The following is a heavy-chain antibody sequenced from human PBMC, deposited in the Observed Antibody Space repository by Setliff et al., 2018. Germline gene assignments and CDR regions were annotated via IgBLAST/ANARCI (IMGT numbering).Heavy chain of an antibody. Sequence: SETLSLTCNVSGDFISSGGYTWNWIRQHPEMGLEWIGYIFYNGNTFYNPSLQSRVTISVDTSKNQFFLKLTSLNAADSAVYYCARASHSYGSPNWFDPWGPGTLVTVSS. D-gene: IGHD3-22*01. CDR2: IFYNGNT. CDR3: ARASHSYGSPNWFDP. CDR1: GDFISSGGYT. J-gene: IGHJ5*02. V-gene: IGHV4-31*03.